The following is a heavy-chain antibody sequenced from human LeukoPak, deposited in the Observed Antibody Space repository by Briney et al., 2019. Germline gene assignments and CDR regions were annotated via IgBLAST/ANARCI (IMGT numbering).Heavy chain of an antibody. CDR1: GFTFSSYA. CDR2: ISGSGGNT. V-gene: IGHV3-23*01. Sequence: GGSLGLSCAASGFTFSSYAMTWVRQAPGKGLEWVSVISGSGGNTYYADSVKGRFTVSRDNSKNTLYLQMNSLRAEDTAVYYCAKGRGNSAYYHFDYWGQGTLVTVSS. D-gene: IGHD3-22*01. CDR3: AKGRGNSAYYHFDY. J-gene: IGHJ4*02.